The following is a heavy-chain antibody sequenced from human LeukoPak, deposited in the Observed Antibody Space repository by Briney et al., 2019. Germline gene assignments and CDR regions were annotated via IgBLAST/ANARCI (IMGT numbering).Heavy chain of an antibody. Sequence: GGSLRLSCAASGFTFSSYAMHWVRQAPGKGLEWVAVISYDGSNKYYADSVKGRFTISRDNSKNTLYLQMNSLRAEDTAVYYCARDGITMIVVVNAFDIWGQGTMVTVSS. CDR1: GFTFSSYA. CDR3: ARDGITMIVVVNAFDI. V-gene: IGHV3-30-3*01. CDR2: ISYDGSNK. J-gene: IGHJ3*02. D-gene: IGHD3-22*01.